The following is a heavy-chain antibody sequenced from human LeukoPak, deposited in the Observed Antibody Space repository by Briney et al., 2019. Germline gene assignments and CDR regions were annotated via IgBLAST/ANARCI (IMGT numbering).Heavy chain of an antibody. D-gene: IGHD3-10*01. CDR1: GGSISSGGYY. CDR3: ASGYGSGSYYKRPVDY. Sequence: SQTLSLTCTVSGGSISSGGYYWSWIRPHPGKGLEWVGYIYYSGSTYYNPSLKSRVTISVDTSKNQFSLKLSSVTAADTAVYVCASGYGSGSYYKRPVDYWGQGTLVTVSS. V-gene: IGHV4-31*03. CDR2: IYYSGST. J-gene: IGHJ4*02.